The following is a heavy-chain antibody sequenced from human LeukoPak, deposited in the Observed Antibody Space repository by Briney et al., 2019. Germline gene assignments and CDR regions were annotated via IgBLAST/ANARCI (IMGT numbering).Heavy chain of an antibody. CDR1: GGSFSGYY. CDR2: INHSGST. CDR3: ARFSRWSSSSRIFDY. V-gene: IGHV4-34*01. Sequence: SETLSLTCAVYGGSFSGYYWSWIRQPPGKGLEWIGEINHSGSTNYNPSLKSRVTISVDTSKNQFSLKLSSVTAADTAVYYCARFSRWSSSSRIFDYWGQGTLVTVSS. J-gene: IGHJ4*02. D-gene: IGHD6-6*01.